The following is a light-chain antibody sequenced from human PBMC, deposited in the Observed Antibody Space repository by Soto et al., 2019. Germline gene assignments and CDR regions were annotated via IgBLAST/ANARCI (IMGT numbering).Light chain of an antibody. CDR2: GAS. V-gene: IGKV3-15*01. CDR1: QSVSSN. Sequence: EIVMTQSPATLSVSPGERATLSCRASQSVSSNLAWYQQKPGQAPRLLSYGASTRATGIPARFSGSGSGTEFTLTISSLQSEEFAVYYCQQYNNWPPLTFGGGTKLEIK. J-gene: IGKJ4*01. CDR3: QQYNNWPPLT.